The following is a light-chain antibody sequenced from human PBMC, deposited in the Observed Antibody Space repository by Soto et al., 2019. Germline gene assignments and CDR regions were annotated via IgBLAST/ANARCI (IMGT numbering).Light chain of an antibody. Sequence: QSVLTQPPSVSGARGQRVTISCTGSNSNIGAGYDVNWYQQFPGRAPKVLIYAHTNRPSGVPDRFSGSLSGTSASLAITGLQAEDESDYYGQSYDIRHVIFGGGTKLTVL. J-gene: IGLJ2*01. CDR3: QSYDIRHVI. V-gene: IGLV1-40*01. CDR1: NSNIGAGYD. CDR2: AHT.